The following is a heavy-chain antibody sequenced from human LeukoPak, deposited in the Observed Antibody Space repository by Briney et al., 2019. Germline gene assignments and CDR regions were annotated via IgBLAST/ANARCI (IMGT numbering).Heavy chain of an antibody. CDR2: IYYSGTT. CDR1: GGSISSYH. CDR3: ATWDLTPGEAFDI. J-gene: IGHJ3*02. Sequence: SETLSLTCTVSGGSISSYHWSWIRQPPGKGLEWIGYIYYSGTTNYNPSLKSRVAISLDTSKRQFSLKLRSVTAADTAVYYCATWDLTPGEAFDIWGQGTMVTVSS. D-gene: IGHD3-10*01. V-gene: IGHV4-59*01.